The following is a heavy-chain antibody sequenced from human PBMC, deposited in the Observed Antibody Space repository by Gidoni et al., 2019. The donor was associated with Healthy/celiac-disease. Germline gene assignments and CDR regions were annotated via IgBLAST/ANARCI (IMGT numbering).Heavy chain of an antibody. J-gene: IGHJ3*02. CDR2: ISGSGGST. D-gene: IGHD3-9*01. Sequence: EVQLLESGGGLVQPGGSLRLSCAASGFTFSSYSMSWVRQAPGKGLEWGSAISGSGGSTYYADSVKGRFTISRDNSKNTLYLQMNSLRAEDTAVYYCAKGVGGRYFDWLVDAFDIWGQGTMVTVSS. CDR1: GFTFSSYS. V-gene: IGHV3-23*01. CDR3: AKGVGGRYFDWLVDAFDI.